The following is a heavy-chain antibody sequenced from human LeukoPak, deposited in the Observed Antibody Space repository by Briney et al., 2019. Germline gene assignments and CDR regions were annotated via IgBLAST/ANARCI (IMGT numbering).Heavy chain of an antibody. CDR1: GFTFSSYA. CDR3: AKARPLGIVVVPAAEY. D-gene: IGHD2-2*01. CDR2: ISGSGGST. V-gene: IGHV3-23*01. J-gene: IGHJ4*02. Sequence: GGSLRLSCAASGFTFSSYAMSWVRQAPGKGLEWVSAISGSGGSTYYADSVKGRFTISRDNSKNTLYLQMNSLRAEDTAVYYCAKARPLGIVVVPAAEYWGQGTLVTVSS.